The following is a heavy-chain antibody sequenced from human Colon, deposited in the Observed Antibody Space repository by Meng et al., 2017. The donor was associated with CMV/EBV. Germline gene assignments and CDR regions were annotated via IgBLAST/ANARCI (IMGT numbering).Heavy chain of an antibody. Sequence: CAFSDYGVTWVRQAPRKGREWVSYVSDSGYTNYGDPVKGQFTISRDNSKNTVFLQMNSLRADDTGIYYCAKIRKGGYCTGGSCFDNWGQGTLVTVSS. CDR1: CAFSDYG. J-gene: IGHJ5*02. CDR2: VSDSGYT. CDR3: AKIRKGGYCTGGSCFDN. V-gene: IGHV3-23*01. D-gene: IGHD2-8*02.